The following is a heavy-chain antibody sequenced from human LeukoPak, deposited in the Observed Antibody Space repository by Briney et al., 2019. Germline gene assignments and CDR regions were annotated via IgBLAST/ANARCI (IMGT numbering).Heavy chain of an antibody. J-gene: IGHJ5*02. V-gene: IGHV3-48*04. CDR2: ISGGSSTI. CDR1: GFTFSSYS. CDR3: ARSKVAAGNRFDP. Sequence: GGSLRLSCAASGFTFSSYSMNWVRQAPGKGLEWVSYISGGSSTIYYADSVKGRFTISRDNAKSSLYLQMNSLRAEDTAVYYCARSKVAAGNRFDPWGQGTLVTVSS. D-gene: IGHD6-13*01.